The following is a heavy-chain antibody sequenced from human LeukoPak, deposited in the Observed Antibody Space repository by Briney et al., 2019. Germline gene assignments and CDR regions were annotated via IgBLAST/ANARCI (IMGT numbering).Heavy chain of an antibody. V-gene: IGHV1-18*01. Sequence: ASVKVSCKASGYTFTSYGITWVRQAPGQGLEWMGWISVYKGDTKYAQKLQGRVTMTTDTSTSIAYMELRSLRADDTAVYYCARPNYGSGSWDFDYWGQGTLVTVSS. D-gene: IGHD3-10*01. J-gene: IGHJ4*02. CDR3: ARPNYGSGSWDFDY. CDR1: GYTFTSYG. CDR2: ISVYKGDT.